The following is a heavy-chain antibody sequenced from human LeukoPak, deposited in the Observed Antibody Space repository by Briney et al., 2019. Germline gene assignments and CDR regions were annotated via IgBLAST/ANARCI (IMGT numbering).Heavy chain of an antibody. CDR1: GGSISSYY. Sequence: SETLSLTCTVSGGSISSYYWSWIRQPAGKGLEWIGRIYTSGSTNYNPSLKSRVTMSVDTSENQFSLKLSSVTAADTAVYYCAREPYYYGSGMAGHDYWGQGTLVTVSS. CDR2: IYTSGST. J-gene: IGHJ4*02. V-gene: IGHV4-4*07. CDR3: AREPYYYGSGMAGHDY. D-gene: IGHD3-10*01.